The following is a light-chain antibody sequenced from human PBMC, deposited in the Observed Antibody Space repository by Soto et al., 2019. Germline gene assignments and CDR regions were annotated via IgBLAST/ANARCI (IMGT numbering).Light chain of an antibody. CDR2: ATS. CDR3: QQYGSSIT. CDR1: QTVSSSY. Sequence: SVLTQSPGTLSLSPGERATLSCRASQTVSSSYLAWYQQRPGQAPRLLFYATSYRATGIPDMFSGGWSGTDFTLTISRLEPEDFAVYYCQQYGSSITFGGGTKLEIK. V-gene: IGKV3-20*01. J-gene: IGKJ4*01.